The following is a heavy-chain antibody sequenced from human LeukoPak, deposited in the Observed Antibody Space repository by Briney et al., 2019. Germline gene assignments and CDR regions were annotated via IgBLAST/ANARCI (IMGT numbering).Heavy chain of an antibody. V-gene: IGHV2-5*02. Sequence: KESGPTLVKPTQTLTLTCTFSGFSLSTSGVGVGWIRPPPGKALEWLALIYWDDDKRYSPSLKSRLTITKDTSKNQVVLTMTNMDPVDTATYYCTTAPGYFDYWGQGTLVTVSS. CDR2: IYWDDDK. CDR1: GFSLSTSGVG. CDR3: TTAPGYFDY. J-gene: IGHJ4*02. D-gene: IGHD1-14*01.